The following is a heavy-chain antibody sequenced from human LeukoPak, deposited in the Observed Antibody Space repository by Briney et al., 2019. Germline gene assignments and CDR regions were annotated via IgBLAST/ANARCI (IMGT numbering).Heavy chain of an antibody. CDR2: IYYSGNT. J-gene: IGHJ4*02. V-gene: IGHV4-39*01. CDR3: ARLVGEQPDFDY. Sequence: PSETLSLTCTVSGGSISNSDYYWGWIRQPPGKGLEWIGSIYYSGNTYYNPSLKSRITISVDTSKNQFSLKLSSVTAADTAVYYCARLVGEQPDFDYWGQGTLVTVSS. CDR1: GGSISNSDYY. D-gene: IGHD2-2*01.